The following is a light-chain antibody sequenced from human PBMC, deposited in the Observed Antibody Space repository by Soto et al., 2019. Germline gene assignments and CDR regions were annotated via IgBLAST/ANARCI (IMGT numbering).Light chain of an antibody. Sequence: EIVLTQSPGTLSLSPGERATLSCRASQSASSSYLAWYQQKPGQAPRLLIYGASSRATGIPDRFSGSGSGTDVTLTSSRLEPEDFAVYYCQQYGSSPPYSFGQGTKLEIK. J-gene: IGKJ2*01. CDR2: GAS. CDR3: QQYGSSPPYS. CDR1: QSASSSY. V-gene: IGKV3-20*01.